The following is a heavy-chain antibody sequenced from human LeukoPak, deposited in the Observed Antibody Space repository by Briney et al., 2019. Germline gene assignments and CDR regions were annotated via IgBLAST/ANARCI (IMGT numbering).Heavy chain of an antibody. J-gene: IGHJ4*02. Sequence: PSETLSLTCTVSGDSINSLDLWSWVRQPPGKGLEWIGEMYLSGTTHSNPSVKSRVTISRDTSKNQFSLKLSSVTAADTAVYYCARGSLTGRVVYLDYWGQGTLVTVSS. CDR1: GDSINSLDL. CDR3: ARGSLTGRVVYLDY. CDR2: MYLSGTT. D-gene: IGHD3-9*01. V-gene: IGHV4-4*02.